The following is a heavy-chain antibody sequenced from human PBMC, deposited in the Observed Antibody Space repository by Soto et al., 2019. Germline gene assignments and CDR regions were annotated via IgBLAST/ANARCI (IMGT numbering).Heavy chain of an antibody. CDR3: ARSPVAGYNWFDP. D-gene: IGHD6-19*01. J-gene: IGHJ5*02. V-gene: IGHV4-59*01. Sequence: LSLTCTVSGGSISSYYWSWIRQPPGKGLEWIGYIYYSGSTNYNPSLKSRVTISVDTSKNQFSLKLSSVTAADTAVYYCARSPVAGYNWFDPWGQGTLVTVSS. CDR2: IYYSGST. CDR1: GGSISSYY.